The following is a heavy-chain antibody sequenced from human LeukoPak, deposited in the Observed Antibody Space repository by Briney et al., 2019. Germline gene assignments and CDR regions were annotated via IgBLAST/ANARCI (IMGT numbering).Heavy chain of an antibody. CDR3: ARVEGALPFFNY. J-gene: IGHJ4*02. D-gene: IGHD1-26*01. CDR2: ISSSSSYI. CDR1: GFTFSSYS. V-gene: IGHV3-21*01. Sequence: GGSLRLSCAASGFTFSSYSMNWVRQAPGKGLEWVSSISSSSSYIYYADSVKGRFTISRDNAKNSLYLQMNSLRAEDTAVYYCARVEGALPFFNYWGQGSLVTVSS.